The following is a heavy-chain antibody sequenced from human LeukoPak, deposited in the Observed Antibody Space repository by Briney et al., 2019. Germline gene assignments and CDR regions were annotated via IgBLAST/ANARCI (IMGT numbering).Heavy chain of an antibody. CDR3: TKGSGSFQFDY. Sequence: GGCLRLSCIPSGFTFGVYALSWVRQAPGRGAGWVGFIRSKAYGGTTEYAASVKGRFTISRDDSKSIGYLQMDSLKSEDAAVYYCTKGSGSFQFDYWGQGTLVTVSS. D-gene: IGHD1-26*01. CDR2: IRSKAYGGTT. CDR1: GFTFGVYA. J-gene: IGHJ4*02. V-gene: IGHV3-49*04.